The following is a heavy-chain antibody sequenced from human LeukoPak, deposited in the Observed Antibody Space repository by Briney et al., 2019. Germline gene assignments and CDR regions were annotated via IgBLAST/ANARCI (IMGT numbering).Heavy chain of an antibody. CDR1: GFTFSNAW. V-gene: IGHV3-15*01. CDR3: TAGDTVTTSSYYFDY. J-gene: IGHJ4*02. CDR2: IKSKTDGGTT. Sequence: GGSLRLSCAASGFTFSNAWMSWVRQAPGKGLEWVGRIKSKTDGGTTDYAAPVKGRFTISRDDSKNTLYLQMNSLKTEDTAVYYCTAGDTVTTSSYYFDYWGQGTLVTVSP. D-gene: IGHD4-11*01.